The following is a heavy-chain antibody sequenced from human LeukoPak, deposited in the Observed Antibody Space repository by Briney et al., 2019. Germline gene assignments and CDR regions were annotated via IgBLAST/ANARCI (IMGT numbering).Heavy chain of an antibody. V-gene: IGHV3-33*01. CDR2: IWYDGSNK. CDR3: ARDVAQITMIEY. D-gene: IGHD3-22*01. Sequence: GGSLRLSCAASGFTFSSYGMHWVRQAPGKGLEWVAVIWYDGSNKYYADSVEGRFTISRDNSKNTLYLQMNSLRAEDTAVYYCARDVAQITMIEYWGQGTLVTVSS. CDR1: GFTFSSYG. J-gene: IGHJ4*02.